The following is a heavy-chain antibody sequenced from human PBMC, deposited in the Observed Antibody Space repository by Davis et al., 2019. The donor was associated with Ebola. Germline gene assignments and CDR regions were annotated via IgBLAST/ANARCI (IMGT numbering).Heavy chain of an antibody. Sequence: PGGSLRLSCAASGFTFSSYAMSWVRQAPGKGLEWVSAISGSGGSTYYADSVKGRFTISRDNSKNTLYLQMNSLRAEDTAVYYCARESKRSYYDFWSGYPQSYMDVWGKGTTVTVSS. J-gene: IGHJ6*03. D-gene: IGHD3-3*01. CDR1: GFTFSSYA. V-gene: IGHV3-23*01. CDR2: ISGSGGST. CDR3: ARESKRSYYDFWSGYPQSYMDV.